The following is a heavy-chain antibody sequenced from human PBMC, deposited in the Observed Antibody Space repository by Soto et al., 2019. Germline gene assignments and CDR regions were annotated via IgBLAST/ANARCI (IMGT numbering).Heavy chain of an antibody. Sequence: GASVKVSCKASGANFINYSSSWMRQAPEQGLEWLGGIVPMSGGPNFAEKFHDRLIISADASTGTVTMQLSSLTSEDTAVYYCARALAVLVVKSFYYGLDVWGQGTTVTVSS. V-gene: IGHV1-69*13. J-gene: IGHJ6*02. CDR1: GANFINYS. CDR2: IVPMSGGP. D-gene: IGHD3-22*01. CDR3: ARALAVLVVKSFYYGLDV.